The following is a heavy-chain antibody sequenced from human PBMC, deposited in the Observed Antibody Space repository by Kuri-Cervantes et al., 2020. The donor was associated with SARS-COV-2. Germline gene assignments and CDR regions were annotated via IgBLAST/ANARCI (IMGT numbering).Heavy chain of an antibody. CDR3: ARDPGGYSYGYMWAFDI. J-gene: IGHJ3*02. Sequence: GSLRLSCTVSGGSISSYYWSWIRQPPGKGLEYMGYIYYTGSTNYNPSLESRVTMSADTSKNQFSLRLISVTAADTAVYYCARDPGGYSYGYMWAFDIWGQGTMVTVSS. D-gene: IGHD5-18*01. CDR2: IYYTGST. CDR1: GGSISSYY. V-gene: IGHV4-59*01.